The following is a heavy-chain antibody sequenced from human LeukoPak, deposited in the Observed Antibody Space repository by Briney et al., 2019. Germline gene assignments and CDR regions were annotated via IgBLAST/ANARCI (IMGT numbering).Heavy chain of an antibody. CDR2: IISSSSYI. Sequence: GGSLRLSCAASGFTFSTYSMNWVRQAPGKGLEWVSSIISSSSYIYYADSVKGRFTISRDNAKNSLYLQMNRLRAVDTAVYYCARDPQYCSGGSCYSFDYWGQGTLVTVSS. J-gene: IGHJ4*02. D-gene: IGHD2-15*01. CDR3: ARDPQYCSGGSCYSFDY. V-gene: IGHV3-21*01. CDR1: GFTFSTYS.